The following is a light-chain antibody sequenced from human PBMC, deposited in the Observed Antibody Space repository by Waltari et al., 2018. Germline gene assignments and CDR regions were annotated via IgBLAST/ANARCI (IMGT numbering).Light chain of an antibody. CDR2: HAS. CDR1: DSVSKF. Sequence: EIVLTQSPGTLSLSPGEGATLSCSASDSVSKFLAWYQQKPVQAPRLLIYHASHRASGIPDMFSGSGFGTDFSLTISRLEPEDFAVYYCQKYESLPATFGQGTKVEIK. V-gene: IGKV3-20*01. J-gene: IGKJ1*01. CDR3: QKYESLPAT.